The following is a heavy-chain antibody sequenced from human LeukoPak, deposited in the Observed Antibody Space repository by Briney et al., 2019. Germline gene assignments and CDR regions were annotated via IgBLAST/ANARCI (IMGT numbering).Heavy chain of an antibody. V-gene: IGHV1-18*01. J-gene: IGHJ4*02. Sequence: AASVKVSCKASGYTFTSYGISWVRQAPGQGLEGMGWISAYNGYTNYAQKLLGRVTMTTDTSTSTAYMELRSLRSDDTAVYYCARGNKQRWLQSFDYWGQGTLVTVSS. D-gene: IGHD5-24*01. CDR3: ARGNKQRWLQSFDY. CDR1: GYTFTSYG. CDR2: ISAYNGYT.